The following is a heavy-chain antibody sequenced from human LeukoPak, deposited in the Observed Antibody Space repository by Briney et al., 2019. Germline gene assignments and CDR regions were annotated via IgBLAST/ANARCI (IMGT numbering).Heavy chain of an antibody. CDR1: GGSISSYY. Sequence: SETLSLTCTVSGGSISSYYWSWIRQPPGKGLEWIGYIYYSGSTNYNPSLKSRVTISVDTSKNQFSLNLSSVTAADTAVYYCARVIGYSGYDAFDYWGQGTLVTVSS. D-gene: IGHD5-12*01. CDR2: IYYSGST. J-gene: IGHJ4*02. CDR3: ARVIGYSGYDAFDY. V-gene: IGHV4-59*01.